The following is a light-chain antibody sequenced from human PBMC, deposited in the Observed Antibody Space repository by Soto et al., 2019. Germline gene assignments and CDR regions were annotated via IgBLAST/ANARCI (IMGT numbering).Light chain of an antibody. CDR3: CSYAGSYTLGV. CDR1: SSDVGGYNY. CDR2: DVS. V-gene: IGLV2-11*01. Sequence: QSVLTQPSSVSGSPGQSVTISCTGTSSDVGGYNYVSWYQQHPGKAPKLMIYDVSKRPSGVPDRFSGSKSGNTASLTISGLQAEDEADYYCCSYAGSYTLGVFGGGTQLTVL. J-gene: IGLJ2*01.